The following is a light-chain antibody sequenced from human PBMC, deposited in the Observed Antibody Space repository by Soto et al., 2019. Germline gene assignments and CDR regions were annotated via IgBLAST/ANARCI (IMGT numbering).Light chain of an antibody. Sequence: EFVLTQSPGILSLSPGERATLSCRASQSVSSAYLAWYQQKPGQAPRPLIYDVSSRATGVPDRFSGSGSATDFTLTISSLEPEDFAVYYCQQYGRSPTFGQGTRLEIK. V-gene: IGKV3-20*01. J-gene: IGKJ5*01. CDR1: QSVSSAY. CDR2: DVS. CDR3: QQYGRSPT.